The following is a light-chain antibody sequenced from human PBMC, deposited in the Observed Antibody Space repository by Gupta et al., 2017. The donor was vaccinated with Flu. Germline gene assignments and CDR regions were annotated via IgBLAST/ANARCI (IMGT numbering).Light chain of an antibody. CDR1: QNVLYNSNNKNY. V-gene: IGKV4-1*01. CDR2: WAS. CDR3: QQYYGNPQT. Sequence: VSLGERATISCKSSQNVLYNSNNKNYLAWYQQKPGQPPRLLIAWASTRASGVPDRFSGSGSGTDFTLTISSLQAEDVAVYYCQQYYGNPQTFGQGTKLEIK. J-gene: IGKJ2*01.